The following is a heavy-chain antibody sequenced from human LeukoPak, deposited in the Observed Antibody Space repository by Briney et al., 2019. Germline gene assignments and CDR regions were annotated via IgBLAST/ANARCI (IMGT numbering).Heavy chain of an antibody. V-gene: IGHV4-34*01. J-gene: IGHJ4*02. CDR3: ARIDTAMVYPFDY. D-gene: IGHD5-18*01. Sequence: SETLSLTCAVYGGSFSGYYWSWIRQLPGKGLEWIGEINHSGSTNYNPSLKSRVTISVDTSKNQFSLKLSSVTAADTAVYYCARIDTAMVYPFDYWGQGTLVTASS. CDR1: GGSFSGYY. CDR2: INHSGST.